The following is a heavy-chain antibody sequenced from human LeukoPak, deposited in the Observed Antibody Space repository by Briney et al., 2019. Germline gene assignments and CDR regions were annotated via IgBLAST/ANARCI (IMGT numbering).Heavy chain of an antibody. Sequence: SETLSLTCTVSGGSISGFHWSWIRQPPGKGLELIGYIYYSGSTNYNPSLESRVTISVDTSKNQFSLKLNSVTAADTAVYYCARLSGGTLLCWGQGTLVVVSS. CDR2: IYYSGST. V-gene: IGHV4-59*01. CDR3: ARLSGGTLLC. D-gene: IGHD2-21*01. CDR1: GGSISGFH. J-gene: IGHJ4*02.